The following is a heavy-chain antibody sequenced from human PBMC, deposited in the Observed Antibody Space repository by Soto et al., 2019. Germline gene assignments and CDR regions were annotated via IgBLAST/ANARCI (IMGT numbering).Heavy chain of an antibody. V-gene: IGHV4-34*01. J-gene: IGHJ3*02. D-gene: IGHD2-21*02. CDR1: GGFVSSGNYY. CDR2: MSHSGGT. CDR3: ARVERGTATPVVDAFDI. Sequence: QEQLQQWGAGLLKPSETLFLTCAVYGGFVSSGNYYWSWIRQPPGKGLEWIGEMSHSGGTHFNPSLKSRVTISVDTSKNQFSLKMSSVTAADTALYYCARVERGTATPVVDAFDIWGPGTMVTVSS.